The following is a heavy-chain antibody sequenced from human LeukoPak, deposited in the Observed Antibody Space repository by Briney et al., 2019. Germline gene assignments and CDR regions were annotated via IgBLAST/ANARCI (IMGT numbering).Heavy chain of an antibody. CDR2: IRYDGSNK. Sequence: GGSLRLSCAASGFTFSSYGMHWVLQAPGKGLEWVAFIRYDGSNKYYADSVKGRFTISRDNSKNTLYLQMNSLRAEDTAVYYCAKDQGFYGSGSYTLDYWGQGTLVTLSS. CDR3: AKDQGFYGSGSYTLDY. D-gene: IGHD3-10*01. CDR1: GFTFSSYG. J-gene: IGHJ4*02. V-gene: IGHV3-30*02.